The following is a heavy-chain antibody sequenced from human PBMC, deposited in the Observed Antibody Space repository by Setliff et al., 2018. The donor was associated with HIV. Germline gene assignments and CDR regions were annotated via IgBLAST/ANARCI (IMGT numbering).Heavy chain of an antibody. V-gene: IGHV4-59*11. J-gene: IGHJ6*03. CDR3: ARDRLCSSTRCYSGGDYMDV. Sequence: PSETLSLTCTVPGGSISSHYWGWIRQPPGKGLEWIGNIYYSGSTNYNPSLKSRVTISVDTSKNQFSLKLSSVTAADTAVYYCARDRLCSSTRCYSGGDYMDVWGKGTTVTVSS. CDR2: IYYSGST. CDR1: GGSISSHY. D-gene: IGHD2-2*02.